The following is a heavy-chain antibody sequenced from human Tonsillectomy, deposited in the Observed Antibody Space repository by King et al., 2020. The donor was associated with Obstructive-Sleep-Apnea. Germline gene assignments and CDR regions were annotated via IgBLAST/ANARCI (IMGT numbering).Heavy chain of an antibody. D-gene: IGHD2-2*01. J-gene: IGHJ4*02. CDR3: ARGGYCSTGRCRGVPDY. Sequence: EVQLVESGGGLVQPGGSLRLSCAASGFTFSTYWMHWVRQAPGKGLVWVSRINSDERNTSYADSVKGRFTISRDNAKNTLYLQMNSLRAEDTAVYYCARGGYCSTGRCRGVPDYWGQGTLVTVSS. CDR2: INSDERNT. CDR1: GFTFSTYW. V-gene: IGHV3-74*01.